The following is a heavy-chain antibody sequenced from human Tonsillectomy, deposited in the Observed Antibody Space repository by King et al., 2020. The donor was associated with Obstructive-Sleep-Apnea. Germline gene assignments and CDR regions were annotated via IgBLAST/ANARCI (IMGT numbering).Heavy chain of an antibody. CDR3: AKDRGLYGDNSGKYFDY. V-gene: IGHV3-30*02. Sequence: VQLVESGGGVVQPGGSLRLSCAASGFTFSSYGMHWVRQAPGKGLEWVVFIRNDGSNKYYADAGKGRFTISRDNSKNTLYLQMNSLRAEDTGVYYLAKDRGLYGDNSGKYFDYWGQGTLVTVSS. J-gene: IGHJ4*02. D-gene: IGHD4-23*01. CDR1: GFTFSSYG. CDR2: IRNDGSNK.